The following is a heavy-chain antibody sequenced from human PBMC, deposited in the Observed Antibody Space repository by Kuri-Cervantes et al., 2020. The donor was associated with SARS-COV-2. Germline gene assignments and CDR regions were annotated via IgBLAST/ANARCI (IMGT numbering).Heavy chain of an antibody. CDR3: ARQNCSSTSCYTGPQGWFDP. D-gene: IGHD2-2*02. Sequence: ETLSLTCKGSGYSFTSYWIGWVRQMPGKGLEWMGIIYPGDSDTRYSSSFQGQVTISADKSISTAYLQWSSLKASDTAMYYCARQNCSSTSCYTGPQGWFDPWGQGTLVTVSS. J-gene: IGHJ5*02. CDR1: GYSFTSYW. V-gene: IGHV5-51*01. CDR2: IYPGDSDT.